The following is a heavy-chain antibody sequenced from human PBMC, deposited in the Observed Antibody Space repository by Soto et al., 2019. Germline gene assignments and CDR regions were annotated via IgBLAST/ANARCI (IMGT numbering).Heavy chain of an antibody. CDR1: GGSFSGYY. V-gene: IGHV4-34*03. D-gene: IGHD3-3*01. CDR2: INHSGST. J-gene: IGHJ4*02. CDR3: GSTNRFLDWLLWY. Sequence: PSESLSLTCAVYGGSFSGYYWSWIRQPPGKGLEWIGGINHSGSTTYNPSLKSRVTISVETSKNQLSLKLSYVTAADTAVYYYGSTNRFLDWLLWYWGKGPLVTVSS.